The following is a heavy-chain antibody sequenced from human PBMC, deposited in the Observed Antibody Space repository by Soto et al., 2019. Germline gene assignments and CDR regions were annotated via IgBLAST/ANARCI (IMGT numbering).Heavy chain of an antibody. Sequence: GGSLRLSCAASGFTFSDYYMSWIRQAPGKGLEWVSYISSSGSTIYYADSVKGRFTIPRDNAKNSLYLQMNSLRAEDTAVYYCARGRFNWIYYFDYWGQGTLVTVSS. D-gene: IGHD1-20*01. CDR3: ARGRFNWIYYFDY. J-gene: IGHJ4*02. CDR2: ISSSGSTI. CDR1: GFTFSDYY. V-gene: IGHV3-11*01.